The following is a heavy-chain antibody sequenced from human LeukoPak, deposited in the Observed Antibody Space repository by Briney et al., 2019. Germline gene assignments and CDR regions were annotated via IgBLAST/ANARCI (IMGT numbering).Heavy chain of an antibody. V-gene: IGHV4-34*01. J-gene: IGHJ4*02. D-gene: IGHD6-6*01. Sequence: SETLSLTCAVYGGSFSGYYGSWIRQPPGKGLEWIGEINHSGSTNYNPSLKSRVTISVDTSKNQFSLKLSSVTAADTAVYYCARGRGIAARPLYYWGQGTLVTVSP. CDR3: ARGRGIAARPLYY. CDR2: INHSGST. CDR1: GGSFSGYY.